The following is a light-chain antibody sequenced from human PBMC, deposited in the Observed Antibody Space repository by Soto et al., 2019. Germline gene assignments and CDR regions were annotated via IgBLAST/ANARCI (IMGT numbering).Light chain of an antibody. J-gene: IGLJ3*02. CDR2: EVR. Sequence: QSVLTQPPSVSGSPGQSFTISCTGTSSDVGGYNYVSWYQQHPGKVPKLMIYEVRNRPSGVPDRFSGSRSGNTASLTISGLQAEDESDYYCSSYTSSSTWVFGGGTKLTVL. CDR1: SSDVGGYNY. CDR3: SSYTSSSTWV. V-gene: IGLV2-14*01.